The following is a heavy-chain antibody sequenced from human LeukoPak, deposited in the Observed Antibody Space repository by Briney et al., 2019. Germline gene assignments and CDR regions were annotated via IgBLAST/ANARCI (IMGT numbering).Heavy chain of an antibody. CDR2: ISYDGSNK. CDR1: GFTFSSYA. J-gene: IGHJ6*02. D-gene: IGHD3-10*01. Sequence: GGSLRLSCAASGFTFSSYAMYWVRQAPGKGLEWVAVISYDGSNKYYADSVKGRFTISRDNPKNTLYLQMNSLRAEDTAVYYCARPRSYYYYYYGMDAWGQGTTVTVSS. V-gene: IGHV3-30-3*01. CDR3: ARPRSYYYYYYGMDA.